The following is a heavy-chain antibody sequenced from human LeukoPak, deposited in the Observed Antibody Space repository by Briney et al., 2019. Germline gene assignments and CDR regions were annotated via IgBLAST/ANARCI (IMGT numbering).Heavy chain of an antibody. V-gene: IGHV6-1*01. J-gene: IGHJ6*03. CDR1: GDSVSSNSAA. Sequence: SQTVSLTCAISGDSVSSNSAAWNWIGQAPSRGLEWLGRTYYRSKWYDDYAVSVESLITIKPDTSKNQFSLQLNTVTPEDTAVYYCARRALFFAWLLPSYYYYYYMDVWGKGTTVTVSS. CDR3: ARRALFFAWLLPSYYYYYYMDV. D-gene: IGHD3-3*01. CDR2: TYYRSKWYD.